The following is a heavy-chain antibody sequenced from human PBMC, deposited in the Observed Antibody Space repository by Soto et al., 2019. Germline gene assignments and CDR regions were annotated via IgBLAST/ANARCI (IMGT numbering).Heavy chain of an antibody. CDR3: ARQEQLMATITRGYYYYYYGMDV. V-gene: IGHV5-10-1*01. D-gene: IGHD5-12*01. Sequence: GESLKISCKGSGYSFTSYWISWVRQMPGKGLEWMGRIDPSDSYTNYSPSFQGHVTISADKSISTAYLQWSSLKASDTAMYYCARQEQLMATITRGYYYYYYGMDVWGQGTTVTVSS. CDR2: IDPSDSYT. J-gene: IGHJ6*02. CDR1: GYSFTSYW.